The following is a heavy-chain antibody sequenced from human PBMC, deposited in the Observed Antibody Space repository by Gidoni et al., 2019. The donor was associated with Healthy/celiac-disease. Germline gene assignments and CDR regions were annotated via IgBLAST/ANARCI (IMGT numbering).Heavy chain of an antibody. CDR3: ARAPEQPLAFDY. Sequence: QVQLVESGGGVVQPGRSLRLSCAASGFSFSSYGMHWVRQAPGKGLEWVAVIWYDGSNKYYADSVKGRFTISRDNSKNTLYLQMNSLRAEDTAVYYCARAPEQPLAFDYWGQGTLVTVSS. CDR2: IWYDGSNK. J-gene: IGHJ4*02. D-gene: IGHD3-3*02. V-gene: IGHV3-33*01. CDR1: GFSFSSYG.